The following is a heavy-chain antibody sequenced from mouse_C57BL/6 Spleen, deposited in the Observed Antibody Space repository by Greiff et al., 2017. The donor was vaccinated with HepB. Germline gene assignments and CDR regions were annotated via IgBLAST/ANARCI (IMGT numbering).Heavy chain of an antibody. D-gene: IGHD1-1*01. Sequence: EVQLVESGPELVKPGASVKIPCKASGYTFTDYNMDWVKQSHGKSLEWIGDINPNNGGTIYNQKFKGKATLTVDKSSSTAYMELRSLTSEDTAVYYCARSITTVVAGYFDVWGTGTTVTVSS. CDR2: INPNNGGT. CDR3: ARSITTVVAGYFDV. J-gene: IGHJ1*03. CDR1: GYTFTDYN. V-gene: IGHV1-18*01.